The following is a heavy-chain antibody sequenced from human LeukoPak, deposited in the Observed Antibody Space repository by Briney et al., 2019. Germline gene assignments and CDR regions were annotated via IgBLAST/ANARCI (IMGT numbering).Heavy chain of an antibody. CDR1: GFTFSSYA. J-gene: IGHJ4*02. D-gene: IGHD3-3*01. Sequence: GGSLKPSWAAPGFTFSSYAMGWVRQPPGKGLEWVSAISGSGGSTYYADSVKGRFTISRDNSKNTLYLQMNSLRAEDTAVYYCAKDTIFVWGQGTLVTVSS. CDR3: AKDTIFV. CDR2: ISGSGGST. V-gene: IGHV3-23*01.